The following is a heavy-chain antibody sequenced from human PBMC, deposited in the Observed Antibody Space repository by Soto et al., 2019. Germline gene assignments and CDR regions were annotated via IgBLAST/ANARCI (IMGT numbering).Heavy chain of an antibody. V-gene: IGHV5-51*01. J-gene: IGHJ5*02. CDR1: GYKFGNYW. CDR3: ERRMGPSIGWLDP. CDR2: IYPGDSDT. D-gene: IGHD2-15*01. Sequence: GESLKISCEGSGYKFGNYWIGWVRQTPGKGLEWMGIIYPGDSDTVYNPSFQGQVTMSVDKYINTAYLQWSSLQASDTGIYYCERRMGPSIGWLDPWGQGTQVTVSS.